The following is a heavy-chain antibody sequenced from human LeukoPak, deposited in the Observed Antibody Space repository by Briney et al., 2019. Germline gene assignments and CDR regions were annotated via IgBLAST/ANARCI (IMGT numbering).Heavy chain of an antibody. Sequence: PGGSLRLSCAASGFTIGNYWMTWVRQAPGKGLEWVANIKQDGSEKYYVDSVKGRFTISRDNAKNLLYLQINSLRAEDTAVYYCARGSTYFVYWGQGTLVTVSS. J-gene: IGHJ4*02. CDR3: ARGSTYFVY. D-gene: IGHD1-26*01. CDR2: IKQDGSEK. V-gene: IGHV3-7*04. CDR1: GFTIGNYW.